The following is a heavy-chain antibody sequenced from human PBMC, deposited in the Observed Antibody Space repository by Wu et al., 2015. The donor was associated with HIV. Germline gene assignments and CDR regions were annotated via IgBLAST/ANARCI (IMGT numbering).Heavy chain of an antibody. CDR3: AATGIAVAGTYYYYYYMDV. D-gene: IGHD6-19*01. CDR2: IIPIFDTA. V-gene: IGHV1-69*12. CDR1: GGTFSSYA. Sequence: QVQLVQSGAEMKKPGSSVKVSCKASGGTFSSYAISWVRQAPGQGLEWMGGIIPIFDTANYAQKFQGRVTITADESTSTAYMELSSLRSEDTAVYYCAATGIAVAGTYYYYYYMDVWGKGTTVTVSS. J-gene: IGHJ6*03.